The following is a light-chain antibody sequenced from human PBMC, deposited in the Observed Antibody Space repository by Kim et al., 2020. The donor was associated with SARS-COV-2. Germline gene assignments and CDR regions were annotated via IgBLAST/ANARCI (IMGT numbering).Light chain of an antibody. CDR1: SHRSYY. CDR2: GKN. J-gene: IGLJ2*01. CDR3: NSRGSNDNVL. V-gene: IGLV3-19*01. Sequence: ACGQTVRITCQGDSHRSYYATWYQQKPGQAPIVVIYGKNNRPSGIPDRFSGSSSGDTASLTITGTQAGDEADYYCNSRGSNDNVLFGGGTQLTVL.